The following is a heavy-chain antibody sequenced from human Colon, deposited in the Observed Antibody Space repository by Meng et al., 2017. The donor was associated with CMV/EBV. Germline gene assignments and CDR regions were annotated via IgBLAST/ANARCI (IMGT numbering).Heavy chain of an antibody. D-gene: IGHD3-9*01. CDR1: GYSVSDYY. Sequence: ASGYSVSDYYLHWVRQAPGQGLEWMGRMIPNTGGTNYAQKFQGRVTMTGDTSISTAYMELRNVRSDDTAVYYCVRGSEISTGSYGDSWGQGTLVTVSS. CDR3: VRGSEISTGSYGDS. J-gene: IGHJ5*02. V-gene: IGHV1-2*06. CDR2: MIPNTGGT.